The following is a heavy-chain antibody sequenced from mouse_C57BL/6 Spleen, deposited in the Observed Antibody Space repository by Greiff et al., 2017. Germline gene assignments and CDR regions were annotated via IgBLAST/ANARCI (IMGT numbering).Heavy chain of an antibody. CDR3: AREATVVGRGFDY. V-gene: IGHV1-85*01. D-gene: IGHD1-1*01. Sequence: QVQLQQSGPELVKPGASVKLSCKASGYTFTSYDIHWVKQRPGQGLEWIGWIYPRDGSTKYNEKFKGKATLTVDTSSSTAYMELHSLTSEDSAVYFCAREATVVGRGFDYWGQGTTLTVSS. CDR2: IYPRDGST. CDR1: GYTFTSYD. J-gene: IGHJ2*01.